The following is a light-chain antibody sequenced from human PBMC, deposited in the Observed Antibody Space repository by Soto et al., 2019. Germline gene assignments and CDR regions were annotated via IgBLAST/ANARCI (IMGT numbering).Light chain of an antibody. V-gene: IGKV1D-12*01. CDR2: AAS. J-gene: IGKJ1*01. CDR3: QQANSFPRT. Sequence: DIQMTQSPSSVSASVGDRVTITCRASQAISTWLAWYQQKTGKAPKLLIYAASNLQTGVPSRFSGSGSGTDFTLTISSLQPEDFATYYCQQANSFPRTVGQGAQVESK. CDR1: QAISTW.